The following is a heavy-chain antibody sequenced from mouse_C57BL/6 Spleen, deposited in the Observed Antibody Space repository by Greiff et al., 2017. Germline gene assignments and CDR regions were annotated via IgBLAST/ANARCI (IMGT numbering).Heavy chain of an antibody. J-gene: IGHJ2*01. V-gene: IGHV1-82*01. Sequence: VKLMESGPELVKPGASVKISCKASGYAFSSSWMNWVKQRPGKGLEWIGRIYPGDGDTNYNGKFKGKATLTADKSSSTAYMQLSSLTSEDSAVYFCARGDGNYDFDYWGQGTTLTVSS. CDR1: GYAFSSSW. CDR3: ARGDGNYDFDY. D-gene: IGHD2-1*01. CDR2: IYPGDGDT.